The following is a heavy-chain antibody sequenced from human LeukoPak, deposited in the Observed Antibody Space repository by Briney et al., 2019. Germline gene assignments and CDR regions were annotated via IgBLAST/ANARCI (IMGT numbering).Heavy chain of an antibody. CDR1: GFTFSDYY. CDR3: ARSDIDKYAGFDL. Sequence: PGGSLRLSCAASGFTFSDYYMNWIRQVPGKGLEWLSYITSSGSNIDYADSVEGRFTISRDNAKNSLYLQMNSLRAEDTAVYYCARSDIDKYAGFDLWGQGTLVTVSS. CDR2: ITSSGSNI. V-gene: IGHV3-11*04. J-gene: IGHJ5*02.